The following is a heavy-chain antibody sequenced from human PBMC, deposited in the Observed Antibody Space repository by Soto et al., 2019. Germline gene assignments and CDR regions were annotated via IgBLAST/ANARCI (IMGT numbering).Heavy chain of an antibody. J-gene: IGHJ6*02. CDR1: AGSISSSRYY. CDR2: IYYSGST. D-gene: IGHD1-7*01. CDR3: AREGLSGTIGLYYYNGMDV. V-gene: IGHV4-39*07. Sequence: LNCNVSAGSISSSRYYWGWIRHPPGQGLERIGSIYYSGSTNYNPSLKSRVTISVDTSKNQFSLKLSSVTAADTAVYYCAREGLSGTIGLYYYNGMDVWDQGTSVTVS.